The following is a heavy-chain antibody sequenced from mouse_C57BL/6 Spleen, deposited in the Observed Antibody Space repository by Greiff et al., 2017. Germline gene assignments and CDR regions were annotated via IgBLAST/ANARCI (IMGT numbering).Heavy chain of an antibody. CDR1: GYTFTNYW. J-gene: IGHJ4*01. V-gene: IGHV1-63*01. Sequence: VQLQQPGAELVRPGTSVKMSCKASGYTFTNYWIGWAKQRPGHGLEWIGDIYPGGGYTNYNEKFKGKATLTADKSSSTAYMQFSSLTSEDSAIYYCARGLRWGAMDYWGQGTSVTVSS. D-gene: IGHD2-3*01. CDR3: ARGLRWGAMDY. CDR2: IYPGGGYT.